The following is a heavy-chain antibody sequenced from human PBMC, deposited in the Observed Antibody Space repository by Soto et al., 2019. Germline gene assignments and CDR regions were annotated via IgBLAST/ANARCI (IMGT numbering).Heavy chain of an antibody. CDR1: GGSISRGGYF. J-gene: IGHJ5*02. D-gene: IGHD3-10*01. V-gene: IGHV4-30-2*01. Sequence: ASETPSLTCAVSGGSISRGGYFWGWVRQPPGKVLEWIGYIYHSGSTYYNPSLKSRVTISVDRSKNQFSLKLSSVTAADTAVYYCARGYYGSGSGWFDPWGQGTLVTVSS. CDR3: ARGYYGSGSGWFDP. CDR2: IYHSGST.